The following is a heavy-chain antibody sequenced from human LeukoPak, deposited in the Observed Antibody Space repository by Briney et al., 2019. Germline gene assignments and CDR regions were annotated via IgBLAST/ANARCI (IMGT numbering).Heavy chain of an antibody. CDR2: IGTAGDT. J-gene: IGHJ3*02. V-gene: IGHV3-13*01. CDR1: GFTFSHYG. D-gene: IGHD1-26*01. Sequence: GGSLRLSCAASGFTFSHYGVHWVRQATGEGLEWVSAIGTAGDTYYSGSVKGRFTISRENAKNSLYLQMSSLRAGDTAIYYCTREIVGATLGAFDIWGQGTMVTVSS. CDR3: TREIVGATLGAFDI.